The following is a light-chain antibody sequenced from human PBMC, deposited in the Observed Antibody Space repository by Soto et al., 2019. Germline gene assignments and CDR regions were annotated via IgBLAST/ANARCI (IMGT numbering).Light chain of an antibody. Sequence: EVVLTQSPATLSLYPGERATLSCRASQSVSNYLAWYQQKPGQAPRLLIYDASNRATGIPVRFSGSGSGTDFTLTISSLEPEDFAVYYCQQRTNWIFTFGPGTRVDIK. CDR1: QSVSNY. V-gene: IGKV3-11*01. CDR3: QQRTNWIFT. CDR2: DAS. J-gene: IGKJ3*01.